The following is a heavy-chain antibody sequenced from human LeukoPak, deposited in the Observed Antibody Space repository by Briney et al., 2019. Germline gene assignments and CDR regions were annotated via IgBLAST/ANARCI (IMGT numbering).Heavy chain of an antibody. Sequence: GGCPRLSCAASGITLSNNYITWVCLGPERGVELVSVSYRDGTTYYAGSVKGRFTISRDNSKNTLFLQIDSLRAEDTAVYYCARWSWLEEGFDYWGQGTLVSVSS. CDR1: GITLSNNY. CDR2: SYRDGTT. D-gene: IGHD5-18*01. V-gene: IGHV3-66*01. J-gene: IGHJ4*02. CDR3: ARWSWLEEGFDY.